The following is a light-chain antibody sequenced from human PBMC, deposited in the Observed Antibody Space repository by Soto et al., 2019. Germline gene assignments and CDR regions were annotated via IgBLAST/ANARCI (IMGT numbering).Light chain of an antibody. CDR2: KAS. CDR1: QSISSW. CDR3: QHYTSYSEA. V-gene: IGKV1-5*03. Sequence: EIQMTQSASTLSASVGDRVTITCRASQSISSWLAWYQQKPGKAPKLLIYKASTLKSGVPSRFSGSGSGTEFTLTISSLQPDDFATYYCQHYTSYSEAFGQGTKV. J-gene: IGKJ1*01.